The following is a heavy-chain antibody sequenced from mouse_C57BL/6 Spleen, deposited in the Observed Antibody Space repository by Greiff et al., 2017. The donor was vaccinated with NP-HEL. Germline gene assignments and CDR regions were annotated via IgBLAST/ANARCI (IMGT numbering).Heavy chain of an antibody. CDR1: GYTFTSYG. D-gene: IGHD2-2*01. Sequence: VQLQQSGAELARPGASVKLSCKASGYTFTSYGISWVKQRTGQGLEWIGEIYPRSGNTYYNEKFKGKATLTADKSSSTAYMELRSLTSEDSAVYFCARGGYGYDGGAMDYWGQGTSVTVSS. V-gene: IGHV1-81*01. CDR3: ARGGYGYDGGAMDY. J-gene: IGHJ4*01. CDR2: IYPRSGNT.